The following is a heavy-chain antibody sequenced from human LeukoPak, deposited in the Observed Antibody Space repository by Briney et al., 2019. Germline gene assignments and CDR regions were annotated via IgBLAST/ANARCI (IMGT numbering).Heavy chain of an antibody. CDR3: ARGANRLDY. Sequence: SEILSLTCTVSGGSISTYYWSWIRQTPGKGLEWIGFIYYSGSTNYNPSLKSRVTMSVDTSKSQFSLKLTSVTAADTALYYCARGANRLDYWGQGTLVTVSS. D-gene: IGHD1-14*01. CDR1: GGSISTYY. V-gene: IGHV4-59*01. CDR2: IYYSGST. J-gene: IGHJ4*02.